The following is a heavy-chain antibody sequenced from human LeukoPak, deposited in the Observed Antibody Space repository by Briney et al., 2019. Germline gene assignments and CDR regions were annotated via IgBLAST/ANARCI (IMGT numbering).Heavy chain of an antibody. Sequence: PSETLSLTCNVSGDSITSRGFYWSWLRQPPGKGLEWIGHITNSGSTSYNQSLRSRLTIARDTAKNQFSLELTFTTAADTALYYCARDNILTSFPDAFDFWGQGTL. V-gene: IGHV4-31*03. D-gene: IGHD3-9*01. J-gene: IGHJ3*01. CDR3: ARDNILTSFPDAFDF. CDR2: ITNSGST. CDR1: GDSITSRGFY.